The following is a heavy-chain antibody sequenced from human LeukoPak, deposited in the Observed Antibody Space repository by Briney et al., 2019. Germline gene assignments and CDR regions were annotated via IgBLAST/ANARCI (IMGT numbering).Heavy chain of an antibody. J-gene: IGHJ3*02. CDR1: GYTFTGYY. CDR2: INPDSGDT. CDR3: ARERESDDYYDHAFDI. D-gene: IGHD3-22*01. V-gene: IGHV1-2*06. Sequence: ASVKVSCKATGYTFTGYYMHWVRQAPGQGLEWMGRINPDSGDTNSAQKFQGRVTMTRDTSISTAYMELSRPRSDDTAVYYCARERESDDYYDHAFDIWGQGTMVTVSS.